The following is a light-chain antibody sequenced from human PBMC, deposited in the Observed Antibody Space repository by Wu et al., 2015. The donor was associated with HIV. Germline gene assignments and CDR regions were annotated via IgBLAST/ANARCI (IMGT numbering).Light chain of an antibody. V-gene: IGKV1-5*03. Sequence: DIQMTQSPSTLSASVGDSVAITCRASQSINSWLAWYQQRPGKAPKLLIYRASVLQSGVPSRFSGSGSGTEFTLTISSLQPDDFATYYCQQYNSFSWTFGQRDQRWTSN. CDR3: QQYNSFSWT. J-gene: IGKJ1*01. CDR2: RAS. CDR1: QSINSW.